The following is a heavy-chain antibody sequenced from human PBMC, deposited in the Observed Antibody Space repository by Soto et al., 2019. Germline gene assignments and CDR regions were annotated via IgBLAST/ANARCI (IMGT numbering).Heavy chain of an antibody. D-gene: IGHD2-8*01. CDR1: GGSFSGHS. J-gene: IGHJ4*02. Sequence: PSETLSLTCAVYGGSFSGHSWTWIRQSPGKGLEWIGEMNDSGNSNYNPSIQSRVTISVDTSKNQFSLNLSYMTGADTAVYYCGRPFMYPGAIEYWGQGPLVTVSS. CDR2: MNDSGNS. CDR3: GRPFMYPGAIEY. V-gene: IGHV4-34*01.